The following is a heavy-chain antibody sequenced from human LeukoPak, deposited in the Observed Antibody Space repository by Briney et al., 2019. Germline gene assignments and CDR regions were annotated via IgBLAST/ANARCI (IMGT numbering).Heavy chain of an antibody. D-gene: IGHD5-18*01. V-gene: IGHV4-34*01. Sequence: SETLSLTCAVCGGSFSGYYWSWIRQPPGKGLEWIGEINHSGSTDYNPSLKSRVTISVDTSKNQFSLKLSSVTAADTAVYYCARGGRGYSYGYADAFDLWGQGTMVTVSS. CDR2: INHSGST. J-gene: IGHJ3*01. CDR3: ARGGRGYSYGYADAFDL. CDR1: GGSFSGYY.